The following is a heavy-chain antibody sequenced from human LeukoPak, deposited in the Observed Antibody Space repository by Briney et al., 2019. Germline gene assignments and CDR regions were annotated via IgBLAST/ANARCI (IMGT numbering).Heavy chain of an antibody. CDR1: GGSISSYY. Sequence: SETLSLTCTVSGGSISSYYWTWIRQPPGKGLEWIGYIYYSGSTNYNPSLKSRVTISVDTSKNQFSLKLSSVAAADTAVYYCARRSYGSASPLRMDVWGQGTTVTVSS. J-gene: IGHJ6*02. CDR3: ARRSYGSASPLRMDV. D-gene: IGHD3-10*01. CDR2: IYYSGST. V-gene: IGHV4-59*08.